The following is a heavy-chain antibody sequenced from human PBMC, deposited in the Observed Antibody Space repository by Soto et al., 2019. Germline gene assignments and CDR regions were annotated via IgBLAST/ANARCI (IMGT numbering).Heavy chain of an antibody. Sequence: ASVKVSCKASGYSLTKYGLSWVRQAPGQGLEWMGWISPKNGNTMYAQKFQGRITMTTDTPTSTVYMEVRSLRSDDTAVYYCARVTYYDFWSGYDYWGQGTLVTAPQ. J-gene: IGHJ4*02. CDR3: ARVTYYDFWSGYDY. D-gene: IGHD3-3*01. CDR2: ISPKNGNT. CDR1: GYSLTKYG. V-gene: IGHV1-18*01.